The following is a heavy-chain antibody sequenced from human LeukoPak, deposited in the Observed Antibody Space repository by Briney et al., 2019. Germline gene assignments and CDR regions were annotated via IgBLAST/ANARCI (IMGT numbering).Heavy chain of an antibody. V-gene: IGHV3-33*01. CDR3: ARDVPAYYYDSSGYTDAFDI. CDR2: IWYDGSNK. J-gene: IGHJ3*02. CDR1: GFTFSSYG. D-gene: IGHD3-22*01. Sequence: GGSLRLSCAASGFTFSSYGMHWVRQAPGKGLEWVAVIWYDGSNKYYADSMKGRFTISRDNSKNTLYLQMNSLRAEDTAVYYCARDVPAYYYDSSGYTDAFDIWGQGTMVTVSS.